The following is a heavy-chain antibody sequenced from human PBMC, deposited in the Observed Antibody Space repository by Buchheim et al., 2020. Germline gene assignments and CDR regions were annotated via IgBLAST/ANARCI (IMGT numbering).Heavy chain of an antibody. Sequence: EVQLVESGGDLVPPGGSLRLSCAASGFTFSNHWMSWVRQAPGKGLEWVANIKQDGSEKRYVDSVKGRFTISRDNAKNSLYLQLNSLRAEDTAVYYCVRMGRDLDYWGQGTL. V-gene: IGHV3-7*01. J-gene: IGHJ4*02. CDR3: VRMGRDLDY. CDR2: IKQDGSEK. CDR1: GFTFSNHW. D-gene: IGHD3-10*01.